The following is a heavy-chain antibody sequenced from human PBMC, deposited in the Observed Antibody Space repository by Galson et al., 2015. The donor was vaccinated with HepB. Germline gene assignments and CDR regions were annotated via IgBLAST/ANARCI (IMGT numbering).Heavy chain of an antibody. V-gene: IGHV1-3*01. CDR3: VKGIAVAGPPADY. CDR1: GYIFSSFA. J-gene: IGHJ4*02. Sequence: SVKVSCKASGYIFSSFAIHWVRQAPGQRLEWMGWINAGNDRAIYSQIFQGRLTITRNTSANIAYMELRSLRSEDTAIYYCVKGIAVAGPPADYWGQGTLVTVSS. CDR2: INAGNDRA. D-gene: IGHD6-19*01.